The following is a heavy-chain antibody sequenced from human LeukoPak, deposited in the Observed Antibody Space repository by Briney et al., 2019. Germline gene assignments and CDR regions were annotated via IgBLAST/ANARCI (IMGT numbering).Heavy chain of an antibody. CDR1: GFTVSSNY. V-gene: IGHV3-23*01. CDR3: AKEGRILRFLEWSHDAFDI. D-gene: IGHD3-3*01. J-gene: IGHJ3*02. Sequence: GGSLRLSCAASGFTVSSNYMSWVRQAPGKGLEWVSAISGSGGSTYYADSVKGRFTISRDNSKNTLYLQMNSLRAEDTAVYYCAKEGRILRFLEWSHDAFDIWGQGTMVTVSS. CDR2: ISGSGGST.